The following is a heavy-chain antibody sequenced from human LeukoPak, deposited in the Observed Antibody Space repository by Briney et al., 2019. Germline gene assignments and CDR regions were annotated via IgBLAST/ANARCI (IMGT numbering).Heavy chain of an antibody. Sequence: ASVKVSCKASGYTFTSYAMHWVRQAPGQGLEWMGWINTNTGNPTYAQGFTGRFVFSLDTSVSTAYLQISSLKAEDTAVYYCASRRRPYLIGGAARAHYYYGMDVWGQGTTVTVSS. D-gene: IGHD6-6*01. CDR2: INTNTGNP. J-gene: IGHJ6*02. V-gene: IGHV7-4-1*02. CDR3: ASRRRPYLIGGAARAHYYYGMDV. CDR1: GYTFTSYA.